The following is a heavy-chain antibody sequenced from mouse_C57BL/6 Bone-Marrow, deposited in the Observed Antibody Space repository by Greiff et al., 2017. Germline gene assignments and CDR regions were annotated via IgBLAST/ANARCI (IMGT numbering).Heavy chain of an antibody. Sequence: QVQLQQPGAELVKPGASVKLSCKASGYTFTSYWLHWVKQRPGQGLEWIGMIHPNSGSTNYNEKFKSKATLTVDKSSSTAYMQLSGLTSEDSAVYYCARGGTGCAYWGQGTLVTVSA. CDR1: GYTFTSYW. CDR3: ARGGTGCAY. J-gene: IGHJ3*01. D-gene: IGHD3-3*01. CDR2: IHPNSGST. V-gene: IGHV1-64*01.